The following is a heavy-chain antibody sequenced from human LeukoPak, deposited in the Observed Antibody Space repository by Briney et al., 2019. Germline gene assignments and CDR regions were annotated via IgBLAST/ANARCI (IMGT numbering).Heavy chain of an antibody. CDR3: AAGGLRGYYGMDV. J-gene: IGHJ6*02. D-gene: IGHD3-10*01. CDR2: ISGSGGST. Sequence: GGSLRLSCAASGFTFSSYGMSWVRQAPGKGLEWVSVISGSGGSTYYADSVKGRFTVSRDNSKNTLYLQMNSLRSEDTAVYYRAAGGLRGYYGMDVWGQGTTVTVSS. CDR1: GFTFSSYG. V-gene: IGHV3-23*01.